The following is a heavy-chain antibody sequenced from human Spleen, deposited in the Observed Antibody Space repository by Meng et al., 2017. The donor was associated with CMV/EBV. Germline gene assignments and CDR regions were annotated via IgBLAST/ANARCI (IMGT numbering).Heavy chain of an antibody. CDR1: GFTFGDYI. CDR3: TRVVIYKAYGMDV. J-gene: IGHJ6*02. Sequence: SLRLSCTASGFTFGDYIMTWVRQAPGKGLEWVGFIRTKTYGGTTEYAASVRGRFTISRDDSKTTAYLQMNKLKTEDTAVYYCTRVVIYKAYGMDVWGQGTTVTVSS. D-gene: IGHD2-21*01. V-gene: IGHV3-49*04. CDR2: IRTKTYGGTT.